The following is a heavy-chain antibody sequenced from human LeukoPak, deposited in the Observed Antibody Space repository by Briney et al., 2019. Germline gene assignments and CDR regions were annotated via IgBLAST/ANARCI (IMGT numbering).Heavy chain of an antibody. CDR3: ARGALEMATITSPYYFDY. J-gene: IGHJ4*02. D-gene: IGHD5-24*01. Sequence: GGSLRLSCAASGFTFSSYEMNWVRQAPGKGLKWVSYISSSGSTIYYADSVKGRFTISRDNAKNSLYLQMNSLRAEDTAVYYCARGALEMATITSPYYFDYWGQGTLVTVSS. CDR1: GFTFSSYE. V-gene: IGHV3-48*03. CDR2: ISSSGSTI.